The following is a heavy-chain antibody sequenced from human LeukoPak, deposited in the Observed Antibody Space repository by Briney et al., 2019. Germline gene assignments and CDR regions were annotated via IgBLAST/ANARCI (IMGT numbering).Heavy chain of an antibody. D-gene: IGHD1-26*01. CDR3: ARHGIVGARAAFDI. CDR1: GGSISSSSYY. V-gene: IGHV4-39*01. Sequence: SETLSLTCTVSGGSISSSSYYWGWFRRPPGKGLEGIGSIYYSGSTYYNPSLKSRVTISVDTSKNQFSLKLSSVTAADTAVYYCARHGIVGARAAFDIWGQGTMITVSS. J-gene: IGHJ3*02. CDR2: IYYSGST.